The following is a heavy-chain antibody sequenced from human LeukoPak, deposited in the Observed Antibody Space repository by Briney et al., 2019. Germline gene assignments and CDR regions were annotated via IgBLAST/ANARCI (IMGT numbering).Heavy chain of an antibody. CDR2: ISAYNGNT. J-gene: IGHJ4*02. V-gene: IGHV1-18*01. CDR1: GYTFTSYG. Sequence: ASVKVSCKASGYTFTSYGISWVRQAPGQGLEWMGWISAYNGNTNYAQKPQGRVTMTTDTSTSTAYMELRSLRSDDTAVYYCARNLRNYYDSSGPGDYWGQGTLVTVSS. D-gene: IGHD3-22*01. CDR3: ARNLRNYYDSSGPGDY.